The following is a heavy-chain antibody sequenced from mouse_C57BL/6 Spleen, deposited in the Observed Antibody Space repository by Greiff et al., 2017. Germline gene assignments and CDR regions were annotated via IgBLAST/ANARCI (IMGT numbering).Heavy chain of an antibody. V-gene: IGHV5-17*01. CDR3: ARRKTFFDY. CDR2: ISSGSGTI. Sequence: EVMLVESGGGLVKPGGSLKLSCAASGFTFSAYGIHWVRQAPGQGLEWVAYISSGSGTIYYADTVKGRFTLSRDNAKNTRFLQRNRLRAEDTAMYYCARRKTFFDYWGQGTTLTVSS. J-gene: IGHJ2*01. CDR1: GFTFSAYG.